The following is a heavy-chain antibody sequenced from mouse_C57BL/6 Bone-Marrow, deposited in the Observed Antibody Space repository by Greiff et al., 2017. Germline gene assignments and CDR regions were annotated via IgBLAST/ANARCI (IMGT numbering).Heavy chain of an antibody. CDR2: IYPGDGDT. V-gene: IGHV1-82*01. Sequence: VQLQQSGPELVKPGALVKISCKASGYAFSSSWMNWVKQRPGKGLEWIGRIYPGDGDTNYNGKFKGKATLTADKSSSTAYMQLSSLTSEDSAVYFGARGGYYWGQGTTLTVSS. CDR3: ARGGYY. CDR1: GYAFSSSW. J-gene: IGHJ2*01.